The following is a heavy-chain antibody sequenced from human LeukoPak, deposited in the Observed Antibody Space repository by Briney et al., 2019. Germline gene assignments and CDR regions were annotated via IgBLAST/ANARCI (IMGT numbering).Heavy chain of an antibody. D-gene: IGHD4-17*01. CDR3: ARVGTVNFSFNYYYYYMDV. CDR2: INHRGST. Sequence: SETLSLTCAVYGGSFSNYDWSWIRQPPGKGLEWIGEINHRGSTNYNPSLKSRVTISADTSKNQFSLKLSSVTAADTAVYYCARVGTVNFSFNYYYYYMDVWGKGTTVTVSS. CDR1: GGSFSNYD. J-gene: IGHJ6*03. V-gene: IGHV4-34*01.